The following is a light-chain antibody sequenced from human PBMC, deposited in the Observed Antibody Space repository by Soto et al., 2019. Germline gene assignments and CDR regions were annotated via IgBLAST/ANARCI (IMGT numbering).Light chain of an antibody. CDR2: DVS. V-gene: IGLV2-14*01. CDR1: SSDDGGYNY. CDR3: SSYTSSSTLDV. Sequence: QSALTQPASVPGSPGQSITISCTGTSSDDGGYNYVSWYQQHPGKAPKLMIYDVSNRPSGVSNRFSGSKSGNTASLTISGLPAEDEAEYYCSSYTSSSTLDVFGTGTKLTVL. J-gene: IGLJ1*01.